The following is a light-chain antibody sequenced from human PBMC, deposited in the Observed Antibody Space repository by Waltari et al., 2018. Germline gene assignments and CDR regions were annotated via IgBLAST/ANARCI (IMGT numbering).Light chain of an antibody. CDR2: MAS. CDR3: QQYSSFST. J-gene: IGKJ2*01. Sequence: DIQMTQSHSTLPASVGDRVTISCRASQSVGTWLAWYQQKPGKAPKLLIYMASSLESGVPSRFSGSGSGTEFTLTISSLQPDDFATYSCQQYSSFSTFGQGTKV. CDR1: QSVGTW. V-gene: IGKV1-5*03.